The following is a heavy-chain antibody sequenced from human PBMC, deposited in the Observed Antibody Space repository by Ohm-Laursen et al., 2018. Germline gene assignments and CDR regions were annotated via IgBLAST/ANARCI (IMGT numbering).Heavy chain of an antibody. CDR3: ARNLAPLYGDYGYFDL. Sequence: SLRLSCAASGFTFSDYYMSWIRQAPGKGLEWVSYISSSGSTIYYADSVKGRFTISRDNAKNSLYLQMNSLRAEDTAVYYCARNLAPLYGDYGYFDLWGRGTRVPVPT. J-gene: IGHJ2*01. CDR1: GFTFSDYY. CDR2: ISSSGSTI. D-gene: IGHD3-10*01. V-gene: IGHV3-11*04.